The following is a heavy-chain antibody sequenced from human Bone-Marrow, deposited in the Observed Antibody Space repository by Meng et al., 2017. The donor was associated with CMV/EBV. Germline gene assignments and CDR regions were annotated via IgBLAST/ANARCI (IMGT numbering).Heavy chain of an antibody. J-gene: IGHJ6*02. CDR1: GFTFSSYW. Sequence: GESLKISCAASGFTFSSYWMHWVRQAPGKGLVWVSRINSDGSSTSYADSVKGRFTISRDNAKNTLYLQMNSLRSEDTAVYYCASAVVPAATYYYYYGMDVWGQGTTVTSSS. CDR3: ASAVVPAATYYYYYGMDV. D-gene: IGHD2-2*01. V-gene: IGHV3-74*01. CDR2: INSDGSST.